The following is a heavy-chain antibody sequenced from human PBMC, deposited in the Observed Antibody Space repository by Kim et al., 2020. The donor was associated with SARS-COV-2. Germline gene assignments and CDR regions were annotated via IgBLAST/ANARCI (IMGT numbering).Heavy chain of an antibody. D-gene: IGHD3-3*02. V-gene: IGHV4-59*01. J-gene: IGHJ6*02. Sequence: SETLSLTCTVSGGSISSYYWSWIRQPPGKGLEWIGYIYYSGSTNYNPSLKSRVTISVDTSKNQFSLKLSSVTAADTAVYYCAREKISHYGMDVWGQGTTVTVSS. CDR1: GGSISSYY. CDR3: AREKISHYGMDV. CDR2: IYYSGST.